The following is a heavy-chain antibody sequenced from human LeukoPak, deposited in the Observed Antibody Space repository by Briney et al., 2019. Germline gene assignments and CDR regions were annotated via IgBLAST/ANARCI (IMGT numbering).Heavy chain of an antibody. J-gene: IGHJ4*02. Sequence: GGSLRLSCAASGFTFSSYSMNWVRQAPGKGLEWVSSISSSSSYIYYADSVKGRFTISRDNAKNSLYLQMNGLRAEDTAVYYCARNGGDSPFDYWGQGTLVTVSS. V-gene: IGHV3-21*01. CDR2: ISSSSSYI. CDR1: GFTFSSYS. D-gene: IGHD2-21*02. CDR3: ARNGGDSPFDY.